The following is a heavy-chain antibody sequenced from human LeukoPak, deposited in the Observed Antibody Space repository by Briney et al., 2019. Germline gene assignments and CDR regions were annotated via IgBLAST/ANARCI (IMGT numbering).Heavy chain of an antibody. CDR1: GFTFSDYA. V-gene: IGHV3-21*01. Sequence: GGSLRLSCVASGFTFSDYAIHWVRQAPGKGLEWVSSISSSSSYIYYADSVKGRFTISRDNAKNSLYLQMNSLRAEDTAVYYCARDRDIVATNDYWGQGTLVTVSS. D-gene: IGHD5-12*01. CDR2: ISSSSSYI. J-gene: IGHJ4*02. CDR3: ARDRDIVATNDY.